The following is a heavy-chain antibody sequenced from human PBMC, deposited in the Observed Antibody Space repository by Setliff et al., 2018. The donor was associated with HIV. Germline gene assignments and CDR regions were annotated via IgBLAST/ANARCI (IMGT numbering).Heavy chain of an antibody. V-gene: IGHV1-2*06. Sequence: ASVKVSCKASGYTFTGYYMHWVRQAPGQGLEWMGRINPKSGGTNYAQKFQGRVTMTRDTSISTAYMEMNSLRSDDTAVYYCGRYNFWSGYTYYMDVWGKGTTVTVSS. CDR2: INPKSGGT. CDR1: GYTFTGYY. J-gene: IGHJ6*03. D-gene: IGHD3-3*01. CDR3: GRYNFWSGYTYYMDV.